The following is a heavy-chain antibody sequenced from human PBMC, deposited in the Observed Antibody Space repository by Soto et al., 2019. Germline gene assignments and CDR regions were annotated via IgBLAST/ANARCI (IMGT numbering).Heavy chain of an antibody. D-gene: IGHD3-22*01. CDR3: ARDPSMWSSGSYLFDY. CDR1: GGTFSSYA. Sequence: SSVKVSCKASGGTFSSYAISWVRQAPARGREGMGGISPIFCTANYAQKFQGRVTITADESTSTAYMELSSLRCEDTAVFYFARDPSMWSSGSYLFDYWGQGTLVTVSS. CDR2: ISPIFCTA. V-gene: IGHV1-69*13. J-gene: IGHJ4*02.